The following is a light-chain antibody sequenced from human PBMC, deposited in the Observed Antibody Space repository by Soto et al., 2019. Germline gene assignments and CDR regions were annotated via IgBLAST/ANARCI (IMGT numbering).Light chain of an antibody. CDR1: SSDVGSYNL. J-gene: IGLJ3*02. Sequence: QSALTQPASVSGSPGQSITISCTGTSSDVGSYNLVSWYQQHPGKAPKLMIYEVSKRPSGVSNRFSGSKSGNTASLTISGLQAEDEADYYCCAYAGWVLGGGTKLTVL. V-gene: IGLV2-23*02. CDR3: CAYAGWV. CDR2: EVS.